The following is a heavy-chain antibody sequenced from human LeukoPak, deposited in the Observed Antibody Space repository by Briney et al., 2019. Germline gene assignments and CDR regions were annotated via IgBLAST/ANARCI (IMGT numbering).Heavy chain of an antibody. CDR2: ISSSSSYI. Sequence: SGGSLRLSCAASGFTFSSYSMNWVRQAPGKGLEWVSSISSSSSYIYYADSVKGRFTISRDNAKNSLYLQMNSLRAEDTAVYYCARARSHIVVLTAIPYLDYWGQGTLVTVSS. D-gene: IGHD2-21*02. CDR3: ARARSHIVVLTAIPYLDY. J-gene: IGHJ4*02. CDR1: GFTFSSYS. V-gene: IGHV3-21*01.